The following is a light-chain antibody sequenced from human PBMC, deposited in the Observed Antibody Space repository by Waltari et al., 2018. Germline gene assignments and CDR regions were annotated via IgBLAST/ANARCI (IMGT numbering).Light chain of an antibody. CDR1: QSVLYSSNNKNY. J-gene: IGKJ1*01. CDR2: WAS. Sequence: DIVMTQSPDSLAVSLGERATINCKSSQSVLYSSNNKNYLAWYQQKPGQPPKLLIYWASTRESVVPARFSGSGSGTDFTLTISSLQAEDVAVYYCQQYYSTPPTFGQGTKVEIK. CDR3: QQYYSTPPT. V-gene: IGKV4-1*01.